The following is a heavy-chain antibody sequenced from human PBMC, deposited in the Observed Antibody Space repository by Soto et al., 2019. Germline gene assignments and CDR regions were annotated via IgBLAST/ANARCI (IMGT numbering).Heavy chain of an antibody. CDR1: GFTFSSYA. CDR3: AKRGVWGSLRGLFDY. J-gene: IGHJ4*02. V-gene: IGHV3-23*01. D-gene: IGHD3-16*01. CDR2: ISGSGGST. Sequence: EVKLLESGGGLVQPGGSLRLSCAASGFTFSSYAMSWVRQAPGKGLEWVSAISGSGGSTYYADSVKGRFTISRDNSKNTLYLQMNSLRAEDTAVYYCAKRGVWGSLRGLFDYWGQGTLVTVSS.